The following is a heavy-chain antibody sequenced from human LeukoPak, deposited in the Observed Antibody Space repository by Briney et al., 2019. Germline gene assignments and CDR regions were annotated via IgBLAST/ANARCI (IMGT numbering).Heavy chain of an antibody. V-gene: IGHV3-7*01. CDR2: IKQDGSEK. CDR3: ARDSPERGYSYGPLDNYFDY. CDR1: GFTFSTYW. J-gene: IGHJ4*02. D-gene: IGHD5-18*01. Sequence: GGSLRLSCAASGFTFSTYWMGWVRQAPGKGLEWVANIKQDGSEKNYADSVKGRFTMSRDNAKNSLYLQMNFLRAEDTAVYYCARDSPERGYSYGPLDNYFDYWGQGTLVTVSS.